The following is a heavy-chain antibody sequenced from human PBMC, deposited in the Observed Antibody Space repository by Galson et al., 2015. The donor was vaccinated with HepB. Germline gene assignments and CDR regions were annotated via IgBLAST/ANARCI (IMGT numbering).Heavy chain of an antibody. J-gene: IGHJ3*01. CDR2: INGGYGNT. CDR1: GYSFISYA. CDR3: ARAGDYYDSRGFISDAFEV. V-gene: IGHV1-3*01. Sequence: SVKVSCKASGYSFISYAIHWVRQAPGQRLEWMGWINGGYGNTKFSQKFQGRVTFTRGTSASTAYMELSSLRSVDTAVYYCARAGDYYDSRGFISDAFEVWGQGTMVTVSS. D-gene: IGHD3-22*01.